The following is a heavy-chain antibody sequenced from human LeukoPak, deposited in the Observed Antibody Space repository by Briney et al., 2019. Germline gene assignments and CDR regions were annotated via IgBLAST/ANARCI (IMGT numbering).Heavy chain of an antibody. CDR2: IYPGDSDT. CDR3: ARPRGYCSSTSCPPYYFDY. V-gene: IGHV5-51*01. Sequence: GESLKISCKGSGYSFTSYWIGWVRQMPGKGLEWMGIIYPGDSDTRYSPSLQGQVTISADKSISTAYLQWSSLKASDTAMYYCARPRGYCSSTSCPPYYFDYWGQGTLVTVSS. J-gene: IGHJ4*02. D-gene: IGHD2-2*01. CDR1: GYSFTSYW.